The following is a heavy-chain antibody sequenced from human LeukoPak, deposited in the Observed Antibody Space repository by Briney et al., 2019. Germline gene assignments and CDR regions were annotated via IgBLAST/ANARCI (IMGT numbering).Heavy chain of an antibody. CDR3: AKRVSGGI. CDR2: ISGSGGST. J-gene: IGHJ3*02. V-gene: IGHV3-23*01. D-gene: IGHD2-15*01. CDR1: GFTFSSYA. Sequence: HPGGSLRLSCAASGFTFSSYAMIWVRQAPGKGLEWVSGISGSGGSTYYPDSVKGRFTISRDNSKNTLYLQMNSLRAEDTAVYYCAKRVSGGIWGQGTMVTVSS.